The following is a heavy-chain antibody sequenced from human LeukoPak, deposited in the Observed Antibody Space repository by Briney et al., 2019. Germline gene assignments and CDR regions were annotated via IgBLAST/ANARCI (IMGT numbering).Heavy chain of an antibody. V-gene: IGHV3-7*03. CDR3: ATEGY. CDR1: GFTFGDYV. J-gene: IGHJ4*02. CDR2: IKQDGSEK. Sequence: GGSLRLSCTGSGFTFGDYVVNWFRQAPGKGLEWVANIKQDGSEKYYVDSVKGRFTISRDNAKNSLYLQMNSLRAADTAVYYCATEGYWGRGTLVTVSS.